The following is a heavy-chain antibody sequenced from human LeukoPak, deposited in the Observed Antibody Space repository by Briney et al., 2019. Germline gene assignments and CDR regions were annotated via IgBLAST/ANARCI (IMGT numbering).Heavy chain of an antibody. CDR3: ARTSVYYFDY. CDR2: IYHSGST. J-gene: IGHJ4*02. CDR1: GGSISSYY. D-gene: IGHD3-16*01. V-gene: IGHV4-59*12. Sequence: PSETLSLTCTVSGGSISSYYWSWIRQPPGKGLEWIGYIYHSGSTYYNPSLKSRVTISVDRSKNQFSLKLSSVTAADTAVYYCARTSVYYFDYWGQGTLVTVSS.